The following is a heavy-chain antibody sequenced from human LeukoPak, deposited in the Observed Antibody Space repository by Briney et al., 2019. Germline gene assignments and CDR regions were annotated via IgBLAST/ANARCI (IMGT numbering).Heavy chain of an antibody. CDR3: ARQRGYSYGLFAY. Sequence: GGSLRLSCAASGFTFSSYEVNWVRQAPGKGLEWVSYISSSGSTIYYADSVKGRFTISRDNAKNSLYLQMNSLRAEDTAVYYCARQRGYSYGLFAYWGQGTLVTVSS. D-gene: IGHD5-18*01. CDR2: ISSSGSTI. V-gene: IGHV3-48*03. CDR1: GFTFSSYE. J-gene: IGHJ4*02.